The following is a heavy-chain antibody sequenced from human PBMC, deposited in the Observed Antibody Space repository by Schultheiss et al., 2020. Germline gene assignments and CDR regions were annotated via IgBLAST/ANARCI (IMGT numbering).Heavy chain of an antibody. CDR1: GFTFSSYG. Sequence: GGSLRLSGAASGFTFSSYGMHWVRQAPGKGLEWVAVISYDGSKKYYADSVKGRFTISRDNSKNTLYLQMNSLRAEDTAVYYCAKDNDFWSGYYDYWGQGTLVTVSS. J-gene: IGHJ4*02. CDR2: ISYDGSKK. CDR3: AKDNDFWSGYYDY. D-gene: IGHD3-3*01. V-gene: IGHV3-30*18.